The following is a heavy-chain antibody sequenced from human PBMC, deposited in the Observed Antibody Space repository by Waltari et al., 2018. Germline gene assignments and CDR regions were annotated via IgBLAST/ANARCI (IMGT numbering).Heavy chain of an antibody. V-gene: IGHV4-39*01. CDR1: GGSISSSSYY. Sequence: QLQLQESGPGLVKPSETLSLTCTVSGGSISSSSYYWGWIRQPPGTGLEWIGSIYYSGSTDYNPSLKRRVTIAVDTSKNQFSLKRRSVTAADTAVYYCARLVGATSWFDPWGQGTLVTVSS. J-gene: IGHJ5*02. CDR3: ARLVGATSWFDP. CDR2: IYYSGST. D-gene: IGHD1-26*01.